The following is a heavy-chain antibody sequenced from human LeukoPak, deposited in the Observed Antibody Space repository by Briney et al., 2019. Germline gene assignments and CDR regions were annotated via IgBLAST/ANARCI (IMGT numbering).Heavy chain of an antibody. CDR2: IHYTGRA. Sequence: SQTLSLTCTVSGGSISGYYWIWIRQPPGKGLEWIAYIHYTGRANYSPSLKSRATISVDTSKNQFSLRLSSVTTADTGVYYCARHKALHKGDAFDIWGQGTMVTVSS. V-gene: IGHV4-59*08. CDR3: ARHKALHKGDAFDI. CDR1: GGSISGYY. D-gene: IGHD4-11*01. J-gene: IGHJ3*02.